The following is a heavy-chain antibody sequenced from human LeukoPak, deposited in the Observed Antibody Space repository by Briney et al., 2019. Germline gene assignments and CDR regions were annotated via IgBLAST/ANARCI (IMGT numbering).Heavy chain of an antibody. V-gene: IGHV4-61*01. Sequence: SETLSLTCTVSGGSFNKGSYYWSWIRQPPGKGLEWIGYIYYTGTTRYSPALKSRVIISVDTSKNQFSLKLSSVTAADTAVYYCARDRDTAMVYLGYWGQGTLVTVSS. J-gene: IGHJ4*02. CDR1: GGSFNKGSYY. CDR2: IYYTGTT. D-gene: IGHD5-18*01. CDR3: ARDRDTAMVYLGY.